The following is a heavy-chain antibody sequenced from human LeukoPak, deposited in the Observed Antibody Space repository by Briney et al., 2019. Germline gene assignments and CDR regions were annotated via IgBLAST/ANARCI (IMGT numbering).Heavy chain of an antibody. V-gene: IGHV1-8*02. J-gene: IGHJ6*03. D-gene: IGHD5-12*01. CDR1: GYTFSSYD. Sequence: ASVTVSFTASGYTFSSYDINWVRHAPGQGLEWMGWMNPNSGNTGYAQKFQDRVTITRSTSISTAYMELSSLRSEDTAVYYCARAPKWQGYYYYMDVWAKGTTVTVSS. CDR3: ARAPKWQGYYYYMDV. CDR2: MNPNSGNT.